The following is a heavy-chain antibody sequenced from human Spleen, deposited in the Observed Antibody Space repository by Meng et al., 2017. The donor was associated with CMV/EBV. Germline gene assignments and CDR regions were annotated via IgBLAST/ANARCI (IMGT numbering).Heavy chain of an antibody. D-gene: IGHD2/OR15-2a*01. V-gene: IGHV3-23*01. CDR2: ISGSGGST. CDR3: AKGTTKYIYYGMYV. Sequence: LSLTCAVSGFTLNSYAMSWVRQAPGKGLEWVSVISGSGGSTYNADSVKGRFTISTDNSKTTLYLQMNRLRADDTAVYYCAKGTTKYIYYGMYVWGQVTTVTVSS. J-gene: IGHJ6*02. CDR1: GFTLNSYA.